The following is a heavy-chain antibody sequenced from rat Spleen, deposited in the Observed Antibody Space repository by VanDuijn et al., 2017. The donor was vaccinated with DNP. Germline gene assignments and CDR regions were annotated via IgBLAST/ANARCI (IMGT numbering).Heavy chain of an antibody. D-gene: IGHD1-7*01. V-gene: IGHV5-25*01. CDR1: GFTFSNYD. CDR2: ISPSGGST. Sequence: EVQLVESGGGLVQPGRSLKLSCAASGFTFSNYDMAWVRQAPTKGLEWVASISPSGGSTYYRDSVKGRFTVSRDNAKSSLYLQMDSLRSEDTATYYCARHGDYGYPYFDYWGQGVMVTVSS. CDR3: ARHGDYGYPYFDY. J-gene: IGHJ2*01.